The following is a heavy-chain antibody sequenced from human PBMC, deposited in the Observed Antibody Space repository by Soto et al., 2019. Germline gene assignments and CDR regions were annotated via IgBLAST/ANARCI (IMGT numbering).Heavy chain of an antibody. J-gene: IGHJ4*02. Sequence: ASVKVSCKASGYTFTSYAMHWVRQAPGQRLEWMGWINAGNGNTKYSQKFQGRVAITRDTSASTAYMELSSLRSEDTAVYYCVQRDTAIRSGYWSLWGQGTLVTVS. V-gene: IGHV1-3*01. CDR1: GYTFTSYA. CDR3: VQRDTAIRSGYWSL. CDR2: INAGNGNT. D-gene: IGHD3-22*01.